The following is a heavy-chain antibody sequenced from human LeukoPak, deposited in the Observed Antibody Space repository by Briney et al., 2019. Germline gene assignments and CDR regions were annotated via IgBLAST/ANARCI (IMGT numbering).Heavy chain of an antibody. V-gene: IGHV5-51*01. CDR2: IYPADSDT. CDR3: ARHNRFGITAAGSLDY. J-gene: IGHJ4*02. CDR1: GYSFTSYW. Sequence: GESLKISCKTSGYSFTSYWIGWVRQMPGKGLEWMGTIYPADSDTRYSPSFQGQVTISVDKSITTAYLQWSSLKASDSAMYYCARHNRFGITAAGSLDYWGQGTLVTVS. D-gene: IGHD6-13*01.